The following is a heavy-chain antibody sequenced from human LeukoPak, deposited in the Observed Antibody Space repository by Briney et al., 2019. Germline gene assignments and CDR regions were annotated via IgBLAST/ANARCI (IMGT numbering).Heavy chain of an antibody. V-gene: IGHV1-69*13. CDR2: IIPIFGTA. CDR3: ARGNRHYYYYYYMDV. Sequence: ASVKLSCKASGGTFSSYAISWVRQAPGQGLEWMGGIIPIFGTANYAQKFQGRVTITADESTSTAYMELSSLRSEDAAVYYCARGNRHYYYYYYMDVWGKGTTVTVSS. J-gene: IGHJ6*03. D-gene: IGHD1-14*01. CDR1: GGTFSSYA.